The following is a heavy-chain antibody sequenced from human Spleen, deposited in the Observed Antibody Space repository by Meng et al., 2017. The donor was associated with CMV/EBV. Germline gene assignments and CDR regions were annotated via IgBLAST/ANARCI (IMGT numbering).Heavy chain of an antibody. J-gene: IGHJ4*02. CDR3: ARGKSWEPYDY. Sequence: CKASGYTFTGHHMHWVRQAPGQGLEWMGWINPNTGGTNHAQKFQGRIIMTRDTSISTAYMELSSLRSEDTAVYHCARGKSWEPYDYWGQGTLVTVSS. D-gene: IGHD1-26*01. CDR1: GYTFTGHH. CDR2: INPNTGGT. V-gene: IGHV1-2*02.